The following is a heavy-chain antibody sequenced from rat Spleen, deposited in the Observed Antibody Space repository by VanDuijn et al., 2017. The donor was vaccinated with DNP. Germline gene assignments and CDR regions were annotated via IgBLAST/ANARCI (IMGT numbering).Heavy chain of an antibody. Sequence: EVQLVESGGGLVQPGRSLKLSCAASGFTFSAYYMAWVRQAPAKGLEWVAYIGSPAYAPYYTDSVKGRFAISRDNAKNTLFLQMDSLGSEDTATYYCATSGYGYDGYPFAYWGHGTLVTVSS. V-gene: IGHV5-27*01. J-gene: IGHJ3*01. CDR1: GFTFSAYY. CDR2: IGSPAYAP. D-gene: IGHD1-12*03. CDR3: ATSGYGYDGYPFAY.